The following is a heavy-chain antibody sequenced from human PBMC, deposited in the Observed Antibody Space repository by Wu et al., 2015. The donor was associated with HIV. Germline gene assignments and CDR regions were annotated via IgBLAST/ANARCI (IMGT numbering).Heavy chain of an antibody. Sequence: QVQLVQSGAEVKKPGASVKVSCKGSGYTFSGHYMHWVRQAPGQGLEWMGWINPNRGGTNYTQKFQGRVTMTRDTSISTAYMEMSRLRSDDTAVYYCARGYSSSWLRAFDIWGQGTMVTVSS. D-gene: IGHD6-13*01. V-gene: IGHV1-2*02. CDR2: INPNRGGT. J-gene: IGHJ3*02. CDR3: ARGYSSSWLRAFDI. CDR1: GYTFSGHY.